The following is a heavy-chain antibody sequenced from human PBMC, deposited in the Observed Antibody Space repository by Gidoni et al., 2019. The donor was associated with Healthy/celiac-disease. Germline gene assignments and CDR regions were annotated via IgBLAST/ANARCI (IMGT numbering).Heavy chain of an antibody. V-gene: IGHV4-30-2*01. D-gene: IGHD3-22*01. J-gene: IGHJ4*02. CDR3: ARAYDSSFDY. Sequence: QLQLQESGSGLVKPSQTLSLTCAVSGASISSGGYSWRWIRQPPGKGLEWIRYIYHSGSTYYNPSLKSRVTISVDRSKNQFSLKLSSVTAADTAVYYCARAYDSSFDYWGQGTLVTVSS. CDR2: IYHSGST. CDR1: GASISSGGYS.